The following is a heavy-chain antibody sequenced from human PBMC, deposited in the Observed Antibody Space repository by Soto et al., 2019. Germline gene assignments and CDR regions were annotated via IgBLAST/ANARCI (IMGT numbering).Heavy chain of an antibody. J-gene: IGHJ4*02. V-gene: IGHV3-23*01. CDR1: GFTFSTYA. D-gene: IGHD2-21*02. CDR3: AKGQPATVTYFDS. Sequence: EVQLLESGGGLVQPGGSLSLSCAASGFTFSTYAMSWVRQAPGKGLEWVSGISGSGGSTYYADSVKGRFTISRDKSKSMLYLQMNVLRAEDTAIYYGAKGQPATVTYFDSWGQGTLGTVAS. CDR2: ISGSGGST.